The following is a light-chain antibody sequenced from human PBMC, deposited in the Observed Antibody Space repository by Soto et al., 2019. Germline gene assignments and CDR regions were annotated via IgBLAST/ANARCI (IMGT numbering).Light chain of an antibody. J-gene: IGKJ3*01. Sequence: DIQMTQSPSSLSASVGERVTITCRASQGITKYFAWYQQKPGKVPNLLIYTASTVQSGVPYRFSGSGYGTDFTITISILQPEDVATYFCQKYNSTPYTIGPGTKVDIK. CDR1: QGITKY. V-gene: IGKV1-27*01. CDR3: QKYNSTPYT. CDR2: TAS.